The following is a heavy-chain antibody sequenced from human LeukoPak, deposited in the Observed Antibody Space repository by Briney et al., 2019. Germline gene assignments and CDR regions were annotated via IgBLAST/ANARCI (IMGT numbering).Heavy chain of an antibody. CDR2: IYPGDSDT. V-gene: IGHV5-51*01. D-gene: IGHD6-19*01. Sequence: GESLKISCKGSGYTFSSYWIGWVRQMPGEGLEWMGIIYPGDSDTRYSPSFQGQVTISADKSSSTTYLQWSSLKALDTAMYYCTRAGYSSGWSDWGQGTLVTVSS. CDR3: TRAGYSSGWSD. J-gene: IGHJ4*02. CDR1: GYTFSSYW.